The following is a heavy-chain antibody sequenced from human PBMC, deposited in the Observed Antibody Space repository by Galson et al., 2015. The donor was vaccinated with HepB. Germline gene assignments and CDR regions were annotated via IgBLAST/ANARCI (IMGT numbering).Heavy chain of an antibody. V-gene: IGHV1-46*01. D-gene: IGHD3-22*01. CDR1: GYSFTSYY. CDR3: ARERNYYDSSGYYPVGLDY. Sequence: QSGAEVKKPGESLKISCTGSGYSFTSYYMHWVRQAPGQGLEWMGIINPSGGSTSYAQKFQGRVTMTRDTSTSTVYMELSSLRSEDTAVYYCARERNYYDSSGYYPVGLDYWGQGTLVTVSS. J-gene: IGHJ4*02. CDR2: INPSGGST.